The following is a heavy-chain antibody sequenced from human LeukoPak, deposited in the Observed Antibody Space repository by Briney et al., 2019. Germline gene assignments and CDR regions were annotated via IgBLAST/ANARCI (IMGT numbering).Heavy chain of an antibody. CDR2: LKQDGSEK. Sequence: GGSLRLSCAASGFTFSSYWMSWVRQAPGKGLEWVANLKQDGSEKYYVDSVKGRFTISRDNAKNSLYLQMNSLRAEDTAVYYCARDSAYYYDSSGYYPSGIYDYWGQGTLVTVSS. CDR3: ARDSAYYYDSSGYYPSGIYDY. CDR1: GFTFSSYW. V-gene: IGHV3-7*01. J-gene: IGHJ4*02. D-gene: IGHD3-22*01.